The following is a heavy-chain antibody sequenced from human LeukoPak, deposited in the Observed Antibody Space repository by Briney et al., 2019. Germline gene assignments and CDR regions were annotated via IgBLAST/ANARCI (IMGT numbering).Heavy chain of an antibody. D-gene: IGHD3-10*01. CDR2: IYSGGST. Sequence: GGSLRLSCAASGFTASTNYMTWIRQAPGKGLEWVSVIYSGGSTYYAESVKGRFTIFRDNSKNTIYLQMNSLTAEDTAVYYCGRTSYGSGSYSDYWGQGTLVTVSS. CDR3: GRTSYGSGSYSDY. V-gene: IGHV3-66*01. J-gene: IGHJ4*02. CDR1: GFTASTNY.